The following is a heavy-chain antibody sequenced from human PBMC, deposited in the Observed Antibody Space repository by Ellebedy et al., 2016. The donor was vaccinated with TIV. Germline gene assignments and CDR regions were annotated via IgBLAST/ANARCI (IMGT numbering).Heavy chain of an antibody. Sequence: GESLKISCAASGFTFSSYAMSWVRQAPGKGLEWVSAISGSVGSTYYADSVKGRFPISRDNSKNTLYLQMNSLRAEDTAVYYCASYVDTAMVFDYWGQGTLVTVSS. CDR3: ASYVDTAMVFDY. CDR2: ISGSVGST. J-gene: IGHJ4*02. D-gene: IGHD5-18*01. CDR1: GFTFSSYA. V-gene: IGHV3-23*01.